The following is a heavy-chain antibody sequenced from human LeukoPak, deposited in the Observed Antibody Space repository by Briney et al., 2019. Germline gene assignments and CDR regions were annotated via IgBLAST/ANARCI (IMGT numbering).Heavy chain of an antibody. J-gene: IGHJ4*02. V-gene: IGHV1-69*05. CDR2: IIPIFGTA. CDR3: ARQMTRGYSGYDADVYFDY. CDR1: GGTFSSYA. D-gene: IGHD5-12*01. Sequence: SVKVSCKASGGTFSSYAISWVRQAPGQGLEWMGRIIPIFGTANYAQKSQGRVTITTDESTSTAYMELSSLRSEDTAVYYCARQMTRGYSGYDADVYFDYWGQGTLVTVSS.